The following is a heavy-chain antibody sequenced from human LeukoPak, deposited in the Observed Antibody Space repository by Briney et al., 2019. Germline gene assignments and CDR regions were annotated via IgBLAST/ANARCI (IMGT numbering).Heavy chain of an antibody. J-gene: IGHJ6*02. D-gene: IGHD3-10*01. CDR1: GFTVSSNY. V-gene: IGHV3-53*01. CDR2: IYSGGST. Sequence: GGSLRLSCAASGFTVSSNYMSWVRQAPGKGLEWVSVIYSGGSTYYADSVKGRFTISRDNAKNSLYLQMNSLRAEDTAVYYCATFPSAPRASGRIYGSGSQTIAPYYYYGMDVWGQGTTVTVSS. CDR3: ATFPSAPRASGRIYGSGSQTIAPYYYYGMDV.